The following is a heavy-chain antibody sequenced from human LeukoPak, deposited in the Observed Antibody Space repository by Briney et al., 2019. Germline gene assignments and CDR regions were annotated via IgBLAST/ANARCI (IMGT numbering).Heavy chain of an antibody. CDR1: GGTFSSYA. CDR2: ISPYKGNK. D-gene: IGHD7-27*01. J-gene: IGHJ4*02. V-gene: IGHV1-18*01. CDR3: VRTPPNWGFDY. Sequence: ASVKVSCKASGGTFSSYAISWVRQAPGQGLEWMGGISPYKGNKKFAQKFQGRVTMTTDTSTSTAYMELRSLRSDDTAVYYCVRTPPNWGFDYWGQGTLVTVSS.